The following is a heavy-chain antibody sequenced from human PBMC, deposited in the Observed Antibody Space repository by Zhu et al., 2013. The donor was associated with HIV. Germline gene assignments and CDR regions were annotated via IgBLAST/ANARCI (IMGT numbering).Heavy chain of an antibody. V-gene: IGHV1-46*01. D-gene: IGHD6-6*01. Sequence: QVQLVQSGAEVKKPGASVKLSCKASGYTFTSYYVHWVRQAPGQGLEWMELINPSSDTTSYAQKFQGRVTVTSDTSTRTVYMELSSLTSEDTAIYYCARSLAARAHFDYWGQGTLVTVSS. J-gene: IGHJ4*02. CDR2: INPSSDTT. CDR1: GYTFTSYY. CDR3: ARSLAARAHFDY.